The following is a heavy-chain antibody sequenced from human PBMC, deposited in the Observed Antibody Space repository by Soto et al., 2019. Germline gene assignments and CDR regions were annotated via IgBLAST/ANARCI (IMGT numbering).Heavy chain of an antibody. Sequence: QVPLVESGGGVVQPGRSLRLSCAASGFTFSSYGMHWVRQAPGKGLEWVAVISYDGSNKYYADSVKGRFTISRDNSKNTLYLQMNSLRAEDTAVYYCASRYCISTSCGDYWGQGTLVTVSS. CDR1: GFTFSSYG. V-gene: IGHV3-30*03. J-gene: IGHJ4*02. CDR2: ISYDGSNK. CDR3: ASRYCISTSCGDY. D-gene: IGHD2-2*01.